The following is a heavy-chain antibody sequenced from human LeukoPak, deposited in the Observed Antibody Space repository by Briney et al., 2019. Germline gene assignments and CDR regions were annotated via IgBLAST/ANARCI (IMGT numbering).Heavy chain of an antibody. CDR3: ARDHLYGGCGYYYYYMDV. CDR2: IYTSGST. V-gene: IGHV4-61*02. Sequence: SETLSLTCTVSGGSISSGSYYWSWIRQPTGKGLEWIGRIYTSGSTNYNPSLKSRVTISVDTSKNQFSLKLSSVTAADTAVYYCARDHLYGGCGYYYYYMDVWGKGATVTVSS. J-gene: IGHJ6*03. D-gene: IGHD4-23*01. CDR1: GGSISSGSYY.